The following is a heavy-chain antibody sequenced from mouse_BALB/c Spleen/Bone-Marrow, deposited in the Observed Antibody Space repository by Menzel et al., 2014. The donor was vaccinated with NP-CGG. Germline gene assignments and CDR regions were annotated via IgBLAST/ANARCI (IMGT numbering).Heavy chain of an antibody. Sequence: AKLVESGPGLVAPSQSLSITCTVSELSLTTYGVHWVRQPPGRGLEWLGVIWAGGITNYNSTLMSRLSISKDNSKSQVFLKMNSLQTDDTAMYYCARGLRLRDYFDYWGQGTTLTVSS. CDR3: ARGLRLRDYFDY. CDR1: ELSLTTYG. J-gene: IGHJ2*01. D-gene: IGHD1-2*01. V-gene: IGHV2-9*02. CDR2: IWAGGIT.